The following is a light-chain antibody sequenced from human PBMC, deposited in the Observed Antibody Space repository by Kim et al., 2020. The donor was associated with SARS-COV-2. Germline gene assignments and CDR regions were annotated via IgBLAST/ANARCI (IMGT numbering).Light chain of an antibody. CDR3: AAWDDSLNDVV. J-gene: IGLJ2*01. CDR1: PSNIGGKS. V-gene: IGLV1-44*01. Sequence: GEGVTIPCSGSPSNIGGKSVCCYQQRPGAAPKPLIYDNNRRPSGVPDRFSGSKSGSSASLAISGVQSGDEADYHCAAWDDSLNDVVFGGGTKVTVL. CDR2: DNN.